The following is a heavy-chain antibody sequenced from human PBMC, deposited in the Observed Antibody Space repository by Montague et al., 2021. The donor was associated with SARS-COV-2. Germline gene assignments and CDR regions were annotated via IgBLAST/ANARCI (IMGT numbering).Heavy chain of an antibody. CDR3: ARDGGKETMVLGVGYVRGGLNGFDL. D-gene: IGHD3-10*01. CDR1: GGSISSSSYY. Sequence: SETLSLTCTVSGGSISSSSYYWGWIRQPPGKGLEWIGSIYYSGSTYYNPSLKSRVTISVDTSKNQFSLKLSSVTVADTAVYYCARDGGKETMVLGVGYVRGGLNGFDLWGQGTLVTVSS. J-gene: IGHJ5*02. V-gene: IGHV4-39*07. CDR2: IYYSGST.